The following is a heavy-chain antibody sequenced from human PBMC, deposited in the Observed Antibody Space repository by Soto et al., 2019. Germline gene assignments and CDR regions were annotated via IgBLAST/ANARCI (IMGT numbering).Heavy chain of an antibody. J-gene: IGHJ4*02. CDR3: MRGGWGDSPIDS. CDR1: GYTFSAYY. CDR2: INPSNEVT. D-gene: IGHD1-26*01. V-gene: IGHV1-2*02. Sequence: QVSLLQSGAEVKKVGASVKVSCKTSGYTFSAYYVHWARRAPGRGFPWLGWINPSNEVTTFSEFFQRRIPIPRDTSTNAVHLELHRFPSDDTALYYCMRGGWGDSPIDSWRQGTPVTVSS.